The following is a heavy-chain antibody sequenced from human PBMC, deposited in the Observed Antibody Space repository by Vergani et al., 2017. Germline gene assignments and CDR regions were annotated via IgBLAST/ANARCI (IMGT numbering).Heavy chain of an antibody. CDR3: ARVSGYCSSTSCSYMDV. D-gene: IGHD2-2*03. Sequence: QVQLQESGPGLVKPSETLSLTCTVSGGSISSYYWSWIRQPPGKGLEWIGYIYYSGSTNYNPSLKSRVTISVYTSKNQFSLKLSSVTAADTAVYYCARVSGYCSSTSCSYMDVWGKGTTVTVSS. J-gene: IGHJ6*03. CDR2: IYYSGST. CDR1: GGSISSYY. V-gene: IGHV4-59*01.